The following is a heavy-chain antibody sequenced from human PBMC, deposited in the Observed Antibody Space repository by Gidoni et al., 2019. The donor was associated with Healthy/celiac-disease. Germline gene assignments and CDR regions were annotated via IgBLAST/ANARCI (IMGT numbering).Heavy chain of an antibody. CDR3: AREYSSSWGLLGYFDY. D-gene: IGHD6-6*01. CDR1: GFTVSSNY. V-gene: IGHV3-66*01. Sequence: EVQLGESGGGLVEPGGSLRLYCAASGFTVSSNYMSWVRRAPGKGLEWFSVIYSGGSTYYAESVKGRFTISSYNSKNTLYLQMNILRAEDTAVSYCAREYSSSWGLLGYFDYWGQGTLVTVSS. CDR2: IYSGGST. J-gene: IGHJ4*02.